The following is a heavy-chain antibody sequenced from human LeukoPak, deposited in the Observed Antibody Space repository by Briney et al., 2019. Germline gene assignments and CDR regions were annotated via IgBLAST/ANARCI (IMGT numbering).Heavy chain of an antibody. CDR3: ARGVYHYYYGMDV. CDR1: GFTFSSYS. V-gene: IGHV3-21*01. J-gene: IGHJ6*04. Sequence: KPGGSLRLSCAASGFTFSSYSMNWVRQAPGKGLEWVSSISSSSGYIYYADSVKGRFTISRDNAKNSLYLQMNSLRAEDTAVYYCARGVYHYYYGMDVWGKGTTVTVSS. CDR2: ISSSSGYI. D-gene: IGHD2-8*01.